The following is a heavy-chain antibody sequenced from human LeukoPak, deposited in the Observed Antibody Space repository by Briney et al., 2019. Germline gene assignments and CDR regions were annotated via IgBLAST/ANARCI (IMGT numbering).Heavy chain of an antibody. CDR1: GYSFTSYW. V-gene: IGHV5-51*01. J-gene: IGHJ5*02. Sequence: GESLKISCKGSGYSFTSYWIGWVRQMPGKGLEWMGIIYPGDSDTRYSPSSQGQVTISADKSISTAYLQWSSLKASDTAMYYCARLRDGLGYCSGGSCYLTPNWFDPWGQGTLVTVSS. D-gene: IGHD2-15*01. CDR3: ARLRDGLGYCSGGSCYLTPNWFDP. CDR2: IYPGDSDT.